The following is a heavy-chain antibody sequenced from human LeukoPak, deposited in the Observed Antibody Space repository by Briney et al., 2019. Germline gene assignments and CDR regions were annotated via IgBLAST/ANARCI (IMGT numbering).Heavy chain of an antibody. Sequence: GGSLRLSCAASGFTFRSYAMHWVRQAPGKGLEWVAVISYDGSNKYFGDSVKGRFTISRDNSKNTLYLQMDSLRAEDTAIYYCAKAVTSDYHSLYYNYDMYVWGKGTTVTVSS. D-gene: IGHD3-10*01. J-gene: IGHJ6*03. CDR1: GFTFRSYA. CDR2: ISYDGSNK. V-gene: IGHV3-30*18. CDR3: AKAVTSDYHSLYYNYDMYV.